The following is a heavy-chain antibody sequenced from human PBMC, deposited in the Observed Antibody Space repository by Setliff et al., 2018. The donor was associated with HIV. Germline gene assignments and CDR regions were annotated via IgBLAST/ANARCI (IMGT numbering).Heavy chain of an antibody. J-gene: IGHJ6*03. Sequence: ASVKVSCKASGGTFSSYPISWVQQAPGQGLEWMGGIIPIFGTTHYAQKFQGRVTVTADESTSTAYMQLSSLRSDDTAVYYCARGRNHDSSGYGDYYYYMDVWGKGTTVTVSS. V-gene: IGHV1-69*13. CDR2: IIPIFGTT. D-gene: IGHD3-22*01. CDR1: GGTFSSYP. CDR3: ARGRNHDSSGYGDYYYYMDV.